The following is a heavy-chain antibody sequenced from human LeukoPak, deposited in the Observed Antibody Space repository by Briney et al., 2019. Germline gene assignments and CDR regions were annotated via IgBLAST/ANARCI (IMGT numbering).Heavy chain of an antibody. V-gene: IGHV4-59*01. CDR2: IYYSGST. CDR1: GGSISSYY. CDR3: ARVAVAGNWFDP. D-gene: IGHD6-19*01. Sequence: SETLSLTCTVSGGSISSYYWSWIRRPPGKGLEWIGYIYYSGSTNYNPSLKSRVTISVDTSKNQFSLKLSSVTAADTAVYCCARVAVAGNWFDPWGQGTLVTVSS. J-gene: IGHJ5*02.